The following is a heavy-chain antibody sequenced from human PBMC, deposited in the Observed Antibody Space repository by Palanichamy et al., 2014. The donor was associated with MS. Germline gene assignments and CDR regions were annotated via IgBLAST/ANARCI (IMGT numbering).Heavy chain of an antibody. Sequence: EVQLLESGGGLVQPGGSLRLSCAASGFTFSSYAMSWGRQAPGKGLEWVSAISGSGGSTYYADSVKGRFTISRDNSKNTLYLQMNSLRAEDTAVYYCAKSSQLPRPSLLWFGEGPQFYFDYWGQGTLVTVSS. D-gene: IGHD3-10*01. J-gene: IGHJ4*02. V-gene: IGHV3-23*01. CDR1: GFTFSSYA. CDR2: ISGSGGST. CDR3: AKSSQLPRPSLLWFGEGPQFYFDY.